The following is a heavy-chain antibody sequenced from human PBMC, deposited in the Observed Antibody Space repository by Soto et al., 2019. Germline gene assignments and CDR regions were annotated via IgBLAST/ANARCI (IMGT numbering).Heavy chain of an antibody. CDR2: ISVSGANT. CDR1: GFTFNNYA. J-gene: IGHJ4*01. Sequence: DVQLLDSGGGLVQPGGSLRLSCAASGFTFNNYAMSWVRQAPGKGLEWVSTISVSGANTYYADSVKGRFTISRDESKNTLDLQMDSLGAEVTAVDFWAKDRGLGGIGGYTHDCWGPGTLGTSAS. CDR3: AKDRGLGGIGGYTHDC. D-gene: IGHD3-22*01. V-gene: IGHV3-23*01.